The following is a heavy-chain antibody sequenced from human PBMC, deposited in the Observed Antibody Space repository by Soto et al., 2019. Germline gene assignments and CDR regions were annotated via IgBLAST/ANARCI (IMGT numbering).Heavy chain of an antibody. CDR1: GFTFGTHG. V-gene: IGHV3-33*01. CDR3: ARGFGAAVHAAHLDY. CDR2: IWHDGSKE. Sequence: QVQLVESGGGVVQSGTSLRLSCAASGFTFGTHGMHWVRQAPGKRLEWLAVIWHDGSKENYADSVRGRFTISRDKYKDTVYLQMNSLRGEDTAVYYCARGFGAAVHAAHLDYWGQGTPVTVSS. D-gene: IGHD3-10*01. J-gene: IGHJ4*02.